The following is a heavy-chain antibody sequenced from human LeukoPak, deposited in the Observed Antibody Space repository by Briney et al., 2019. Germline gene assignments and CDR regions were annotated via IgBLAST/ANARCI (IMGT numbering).Heavy chain of an antibody. CDR3: AVDVIYESD. V-gene: IGHV1-2*06. CDR1: GYTFTGYY. CDR2: IKPNRGGA. D-gene: IGHD2/OR15-2a*01. J-gene: IGHJ4*02. Sequence: SVKVSCKASGYTFTGYYMHWARPARAPGREWKGRIKPNRGGANYAQKFQGRVTMTRDTSISTAYMELSRLRSDDTAVYYCAVDVIYESDWGQGTLVTVSS.